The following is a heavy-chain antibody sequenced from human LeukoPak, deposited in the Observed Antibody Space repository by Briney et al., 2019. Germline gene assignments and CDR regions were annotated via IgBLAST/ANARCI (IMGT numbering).Heavy chain of an antibody. J-gene: IGHJ6*03. CDR2: IRYDGSNK. CDR3: AFAGYDSSLSTYYYYYYMDV. Sequence: GGSLRLSCAASGFTFSSYGMHWVRQAPGKGLEWVAFIRYDGSNKYYADSVKGRFTISRDNSKNTLYLQMNSLRAEDTAVYYCAFAGYDSSLSTYYYYYYMDVWGKGTTVTISS. V-gene: IGHV3-30*02. CDR1: GFTFSSYG. D-gene: IGHD3-22*01.